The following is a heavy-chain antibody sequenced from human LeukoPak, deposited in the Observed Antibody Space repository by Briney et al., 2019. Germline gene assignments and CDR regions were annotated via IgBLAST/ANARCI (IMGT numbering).Heavy chain of an antibody. Sequence: GASVKVSCKASGYTFTSYDINWVRQAPGQRLEWMGWINAGNGNTKYSQKFQDRVTITRDTSASTAYMELSSLRSEDTAVYYCARNLGGSSTTWGQGTLVTVSS. CDR2: INAGNGNT. CDR1: GYTFTSYD. J-gene: IGHJ5*02. V-gene: IGHV1-3*01. CDR3: ARNLGGSSTT. D-gene: IGHD2-2*01.